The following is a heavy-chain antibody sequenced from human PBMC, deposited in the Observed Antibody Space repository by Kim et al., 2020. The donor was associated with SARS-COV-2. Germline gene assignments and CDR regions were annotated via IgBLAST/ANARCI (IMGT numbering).Heavy chain of an antibody. CDR3: AKDLVVPAAIPYYFDY. D-gene: IGHD2-2*01. V-gene: IGHV3-23*01. Sequence: ESVKGRFTISRDNSKNTLYLQMNSLRAEDTAVYYCAKDLVVPAAIPYYFDYWGQGTLVTVSS. J-gene: IGHJ4*02.